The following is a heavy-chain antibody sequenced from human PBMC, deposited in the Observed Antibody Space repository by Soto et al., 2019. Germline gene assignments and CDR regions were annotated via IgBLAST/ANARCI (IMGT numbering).Heavy chain of an antibody. D-gene: IGHD2-8*01. Sequence: GGSLRLSCAASGFTFSDYYMSWIRQAPGKGLEWVSYIGPSSSYTNYADSVKGRFTISRDNTKNSLYLQMNSLRAEDTAVYYCARVVRLMLYSDYWGQGTLVTVSS. CDR1: GFTFSDYY. CDR3: ARVVRLMLYSDY. V-gene: IGHV3-11*06. J-gene: IGHJ4*02. CDR2: IGPSSSYT.